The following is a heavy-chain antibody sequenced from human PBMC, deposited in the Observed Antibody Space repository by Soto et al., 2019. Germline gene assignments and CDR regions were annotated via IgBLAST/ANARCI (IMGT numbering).Heavy chain of an antibody. J-gene: IGHJ4*01. CDR1: GFTFSNAW. CDR2: IKSKTDGGTT. D-gene: IGHD3-3*01. V-gene: IGHV3-15*07. Sequence: GGSLRLSCAGSGFTFSNAWMNWVRQAPGKGLEWVGRIKSKTDGGTTDYAAPVKGRFTISGDDSKNTLYLQMNSLKTEDTGMYYCTRPADMSGYRYFWGQGSLVTVSS. CDR3: TRPADMSGYRYF.